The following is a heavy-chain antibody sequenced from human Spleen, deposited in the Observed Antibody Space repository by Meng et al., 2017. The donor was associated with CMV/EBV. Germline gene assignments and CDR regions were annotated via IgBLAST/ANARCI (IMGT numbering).Heavy chain of an antibody. CDR1: GYTCTAYY. D-gene: IGHD2-21*01. J-gene: IGHJ4*02. Sequence: NASGYTCTAYYIRWVRQAPGQELEWMGGINPRSGDTNYAQSFQGSVTMTRDTSISAAYMELTRLGSDDTAMYYCASDMYPYYYFASWGQGTLVTVSS. CDR2: INPRSGDT. CDR3: ASDMYPYYYFAS. V-gene: IGHV1-2*02.